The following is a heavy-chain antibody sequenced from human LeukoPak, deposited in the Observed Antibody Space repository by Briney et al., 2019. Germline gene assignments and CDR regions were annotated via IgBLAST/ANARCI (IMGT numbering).Heavy chain of an antibody. Sequence: GGSLRLSCAASGFTFSSYSMNWVRQAPGKGLEWVSYISSSSSTIYYADSVKGRFIISRDNAKKSLYLHINSLRDEDTAVYYCARDGGYCSSTNCHLDYWGQGTLVTVSS. CDR1: GFTFSSYS. CDR2: ISSSSSTI. D-gene: IGHD2-2*01. CDR3: ARDGGYCSSTNCHLDY. V-gene: IGHV3-48*02. J-gene: IGHJ4*02.